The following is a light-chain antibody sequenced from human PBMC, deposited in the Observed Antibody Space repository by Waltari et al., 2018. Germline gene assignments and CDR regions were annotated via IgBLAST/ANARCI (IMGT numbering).Light chain of an antibody. Sequence: ELVLTQSPGTLSLSPGERATLSCRASQIVSKYLAWYQQRPGQAPRLLIYAASTRATGIPDRFSGSGYGTDFSLIISRLEPEDFAVYYCQNHERLPATFGQGTKVEMK. CDR2: AAS. CDR1: QIVSKY. V-gene: IGKV3-20*01. CDR3: QNHERLPAT. J-gene: IGKJ1*01.